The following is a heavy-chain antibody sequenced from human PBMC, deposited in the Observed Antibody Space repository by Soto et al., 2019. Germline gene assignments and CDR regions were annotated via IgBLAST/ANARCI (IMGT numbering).Heavy chain of an antibody. J-gene: IGHJ5*02. D-gene: IGHD6-13*01. CDR2: IIPIFGTA. V-gene: IGHV1-69*13. CDR1: GGTFGSYA. Sequence: SVKVSCKASGGTFGSYAISWVRQAPGQGLEWMGGIIPIFGTANYAQKFQGRVTITADESTSTAYMELSSLRSEDTAVYYCARDPEQGSSFWFDPWGQGTLVTVSS. CDR3: ARDPEQGSSFWFDP.